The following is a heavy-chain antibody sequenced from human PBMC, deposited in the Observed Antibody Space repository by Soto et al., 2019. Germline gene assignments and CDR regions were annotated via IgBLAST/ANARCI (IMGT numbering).Heavy chain of an antibody. Sequence: QVQLQESGPGLVKPSETLSLTCTVSGGSISSYYWSWIRQPPGKGLEWIGYIYYSGSTNYNPSLKGRVTIPVDTSKNQFSLKLNSMTAADTAVYYCARHNYGSGSTYFDYWGQGTLVTVSS. D-gene: IGHD3-10*01. CDR3: ARHNYGSGSTYFDY. J-gene: IGHJ4*02. V-gene: IGHV4-59*08. CDR1: GGSISSYY. CDR2: IYYSGST.